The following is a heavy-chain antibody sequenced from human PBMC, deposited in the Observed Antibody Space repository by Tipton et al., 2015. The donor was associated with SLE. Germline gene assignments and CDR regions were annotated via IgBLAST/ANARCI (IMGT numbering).Heavy chain of an antibody. CDR2: IYYSGST. Sequence: TLSLTCTVSGGSISSNSYYWGWIRQPPGKGLEWIGYIYYSGSTNYNPSLKSRVTISVDTSKNQFSLKLSSVTAADTAVYYCASGSSGWPYYYYYMDVWGKGTPVTVSS. V-gene: IGHV4-61*05. J-gene: IGHJ6*03. CDR1: GGSISSNSYY. D-gene: IGHD6-19*01. CDR3: ASGSSGWPYYYYYMDV.